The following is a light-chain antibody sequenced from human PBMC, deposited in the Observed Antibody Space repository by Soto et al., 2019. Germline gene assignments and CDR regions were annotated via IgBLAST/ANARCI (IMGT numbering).Light chain of an antibody. CDR3: HQDFNLPWT. CDR2: GAF. Sequence: EIVMTQSPATLSVSPWGRATLSCRASQSISGTLAWYQQKPGQAPRLLIYGAFTRATGFPARFSGSGSGTDFTLTITSLQSEDFAVYFCHQDFNLPWTFGQGTKVDIK. V-gene: IGKV3-15*01. CDR1: QSISGT. J-gene: IGKJ1*01.